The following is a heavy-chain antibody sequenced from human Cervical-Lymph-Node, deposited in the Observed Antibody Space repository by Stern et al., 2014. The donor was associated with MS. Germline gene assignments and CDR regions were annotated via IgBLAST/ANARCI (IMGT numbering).Heavy chain of an antibody. V-gene: IGHV4-59*08. CDR2: ISHSGDT. J-gene: IGHJ4*02. CDR3: ARLSTAVDF. CDR1: GGSISSRY. Sequence: VQLVESGPGLVKPSETLSLTCAVSGGSISSRYWGWIRQPPGKGLEWIGLISHSGDTKYNPSLKSRVTISLETSNNQISLKVTSLTAADTAVYYCARLSTAVDFWGQGTLVTVSS.